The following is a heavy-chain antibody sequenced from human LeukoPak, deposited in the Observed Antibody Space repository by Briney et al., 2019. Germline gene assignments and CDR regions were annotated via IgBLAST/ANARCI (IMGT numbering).Heavy chain of an antibody. CDR3: AKSGGPYDSSGYYDY. CDR2: ISGSGGST. V-gene: IGHV3-23*01. J-gene: IGHJ4*02. CDR1: GFTVSSNY. Sequence: PGGSLRLSCAASGFTVSSNYMSWVRQAPGKGLEWVSAISGSGGSTYYADSVKGRFTISRDNSKNTLYLQMNSLRAEDTAVYYCAKSGGPYDSSGYYDYWGQGTLVTVSS. D-gene: IGHD3-22*01.